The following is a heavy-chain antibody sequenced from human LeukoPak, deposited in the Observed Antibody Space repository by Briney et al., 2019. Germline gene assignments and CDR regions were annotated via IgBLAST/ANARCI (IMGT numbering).Heavy chain of an antibody. J-gene: IGHJ6*03. CDR1: GFTFSSYG. CDR3: SKVAASLSYYSYYYYYMGV. CDR2: ISGSGGST. V-gene: IGHV3-23*01. Sequence: GGSLRLSCAASGFTFSSYGMSWVRQAPGKGLEWVSAISGSGGSTYYADSVKGRFTISRDNSKNTLYLQMNSLMAEDTAAYYCSKVAASLSYYSYYYYYMGVRGKGAKLT. D-gene: IGHD1-26*01.